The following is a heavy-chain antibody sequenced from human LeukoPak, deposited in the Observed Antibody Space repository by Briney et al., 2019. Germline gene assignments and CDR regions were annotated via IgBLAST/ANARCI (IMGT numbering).Heavy chain of an antibody. CDR3: ARSAYYDSSGYSPRFDY. Sequence: KSSETLSLTCAVYGGSFSGYYWSWIRQPPGKGLEWIGEINHSGSTNYNPSLKSRVTISVDTSKNQFSLKLSSVTAADTAVYYCARSAYYDSSGYSPRFDYWGQGTLVTVSS. CDR1: GGSFSGYY. V-gene: IGHV4-34*01. D-gene: IGHD3-22*01. J-gene: IGHJ4*02. CDR2: INHSGST.